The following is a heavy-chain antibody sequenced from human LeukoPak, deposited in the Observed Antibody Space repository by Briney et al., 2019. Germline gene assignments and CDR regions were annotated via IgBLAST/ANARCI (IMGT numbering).Heavy chain of an antibody. J-gene: IGHJ4*02. CDR2: IYYSGST. CDR3: ARRYDTFDY. CDR1: GGSVSRYY. Sequence: PSETLSLTCTVSGGSVSRYYWSWIRQPPGKGLEWIGYIYYSGSTNYNPSLKSRVTISVDTSKNQFSLKLSSVTAADTAVYYCARRYDTFDYWGQGTLVTVSS. V-gene: IGHV4-59*08. D-gene: IGHD5-12*01.